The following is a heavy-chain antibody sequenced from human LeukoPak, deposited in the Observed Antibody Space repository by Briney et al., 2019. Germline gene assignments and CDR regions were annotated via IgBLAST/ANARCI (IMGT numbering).Heavy chain of an antibody. CDR2: INSDGSST. CDR3: AREHIVGATFDY. J-gene: IGHJ4*02. V-gene: IGHV3-74*01. Sequence: GSLRLSCAASGFTFSSYWMHWVRQAPGKGLVWVSRINSDGSSTSYADSVKGRFTISRDNAKNSLYLQMNSLRAEDTAVYYCAREHIVGATFDYWGQGTLVTVSS. CDR1: GFTFSSYW. D-gene: IGHD1-26*01.